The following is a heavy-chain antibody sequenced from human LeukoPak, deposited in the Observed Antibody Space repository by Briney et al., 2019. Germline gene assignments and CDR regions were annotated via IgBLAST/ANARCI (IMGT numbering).Heavy chain of an antibody. CDR2: IYYTGSP. CDR1: GGSISNGAYY. Sequence: SQTLSLTCTVSGGSISNGAYYWSWIRQYPGKGLEWIRYIYYTGSPYYNPSLKSRVTISIDTSKNQFSLRLSSVTAADTAVYYCARSPYHYDSTGYSFWFDPWGQGTLVTVSS. D-gene: IGHD3-22*01. J-gene: IGHJ5*02. V-gene: IGHV4-31*03. CDR3: ARSPYHYDSTGYSFWFDP.